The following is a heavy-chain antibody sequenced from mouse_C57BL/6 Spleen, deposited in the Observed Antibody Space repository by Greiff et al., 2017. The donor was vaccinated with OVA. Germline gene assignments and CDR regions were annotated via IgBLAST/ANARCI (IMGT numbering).Heavy chain of an antibody. CDR3: ARMDYYSNYENFDY. CDR1: GYAFSSYW. D-gene: IGHD2-5*01. Sequence: QVQLQQSGAELVKPGASVKISCKASGYAFSSYWMNWVKQRPGKGLEWIGQIYPGDGDTNYNGKFKGKATLTADKSSSTAYMQLSSLTSEDSAVYFCARMDYYSNYENFDYWGQGTTLTVSS. V-gene: IGHV1-80*01. CDR2: IYPGDGDT. J-gene: IGHJ2*01.